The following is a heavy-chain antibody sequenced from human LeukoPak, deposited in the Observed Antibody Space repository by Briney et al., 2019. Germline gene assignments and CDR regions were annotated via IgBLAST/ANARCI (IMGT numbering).Heavy chain of an antibody. Sequence: ASVKVSCKASGGIFSSYTISWVRQAPGQGLEWMGRIIPLLGIANYAQKFQGRVTIIADKSTSTAYMELSSLRSEDTAVYYCARDDADSAYADGDYWGQGTLVTVSS. J-gene: IGHJ4*02. V-gene: IGHV1-69*04. CDR3: ARDDADSAYADGDY. CDR1: GGIFSSYT. D-gene: IGHD5-12*01. CDR2: IIPLLGIA.